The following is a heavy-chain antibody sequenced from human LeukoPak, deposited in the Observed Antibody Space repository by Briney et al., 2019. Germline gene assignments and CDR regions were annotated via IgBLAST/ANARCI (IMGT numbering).Heavy chain of an antibody. CDR2: TSGGGGST. CDR3: AKSLGDYYGKYPIDF. Sequence: PGGSLRLTWAASGFTFNSYAMSWVRQAPGKELEWVSTTSGGGGSTYYADSVKGRFTISRDNSKNTLYLQMNSLRAEDTAVYYCAKSLGDYYGKYPIDFWGQGTMVIVSS. J-gene: IGHJ4*02. D-gene: IGHD1-26*01. CDR1: GFTFNSYA. V-gene: IGHV3-23*01.